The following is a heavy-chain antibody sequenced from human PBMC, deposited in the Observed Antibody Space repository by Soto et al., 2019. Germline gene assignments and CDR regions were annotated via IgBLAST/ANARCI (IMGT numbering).Heavy chain of an antibody. CDR1: GFTFINYA. V-gene: IGHV3-23*01. CDR3: AKFGDYYYSLYDY. D-gene: IGHD3-22*01. J-gene: IGHJ4*02. Sequence: GGSLRVSCAASGFTFINYAMSWVRQAPGKGLEWVSVITLSGGSTYYADSVKGRFTISRDNSQNTLYLQMNSLRAEDTAVYYCAKFGDYYYSLYDYWGQGTPVTVSS. CDR2: ITLSGGST.